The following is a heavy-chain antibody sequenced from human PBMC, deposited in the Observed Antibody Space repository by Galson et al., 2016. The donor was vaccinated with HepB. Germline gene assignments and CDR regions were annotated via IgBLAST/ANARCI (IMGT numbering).Heavy chain of an antibody. J-gene: IGHJ4*02. D-gene: IGHD2-21*02. Sequence: SLRLSCAVSGFTFSSYWMSWVRQGPGKGLEWVSSITNIGGNTYYADSVKGRFTISRDNSKNTLYLQMSSLRAEDTALYYCAKVDCGGDCKRFDYWGQGALVTVSS. CDR3: AKVDCGGDCKRFDY. CDR2: ITNIGGNT. V-gene: IGHV3-23*01. CDR1: GFTFSSYW.